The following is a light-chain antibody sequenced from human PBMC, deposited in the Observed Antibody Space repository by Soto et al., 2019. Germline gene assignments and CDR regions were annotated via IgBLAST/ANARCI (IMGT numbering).Light chain of an antibody. Sequence: QSVRTQPPSLSGAPGQRVTISRTWSSANIGAGYDVHWYQQLPGTAPKVLIFANYNRPSGVPDRFSGSKSGTSASLAITGLPAEDEADYYCQSYDSSLSGFYVFGTGTKVTVL. V-gene: IGLV1-40*01. J-gene: IGLJ1*01. CDR3: QSYDSSLSGFYV. CDR2: ANY. CDR1: SANIGAGYD.